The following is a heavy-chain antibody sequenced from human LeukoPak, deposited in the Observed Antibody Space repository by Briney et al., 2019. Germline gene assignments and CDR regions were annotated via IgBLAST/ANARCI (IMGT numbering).Heavy chain of an antibody. CDR2: IYYSGST. CDR3: ARDGGDILTGLYNWFDP. D-gene: IGHD3-9*01. Sequence: PSETLSLTCTVSGDSISSSSYYWGWIRQPPGEGLEWIGTIYYSGSTYYSPSLKTRVTISVDTSKNQFSLKLSSVTAADTAVYYCARDGGDILTGLYNWFDPWGQGTLVTVSS. J-gene: IGHJ5*02. CDR1: GDSISSSSYY. V-gene: IGHV4-39*07.